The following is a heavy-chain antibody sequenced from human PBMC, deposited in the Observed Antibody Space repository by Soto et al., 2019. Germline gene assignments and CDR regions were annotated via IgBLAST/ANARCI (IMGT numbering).Heavy chain of an antibody. Sequence: SETLSLTCTVSGGSISSYYWSWIRQPPGKGLEWIGYIYYSGSTNYNPSLKSRVTISVDTSKNQFSLKLSSVTAADTAVYYCARHLIEMATITGHYYYYYGMDVWGQGTTVTVSS. CDR1: GGSISSYY. D-gene: IGHD5-12*01. J-gene: IGHJ6*02. CDR2: IYYSGST. CDR3: ARHLIEMATITGHYYYYYGMDV. V-gene: IGHV4-59*08.